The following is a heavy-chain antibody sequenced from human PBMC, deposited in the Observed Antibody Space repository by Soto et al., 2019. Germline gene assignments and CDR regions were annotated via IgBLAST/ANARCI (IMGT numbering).Heavy chain of an antibody. CDR3: ARDNDYGDYGWFDP. CDR1: GYTFTSYA. Sequence: QVPLVQSGAEVKKPGASVKVSCQASGYTFTSYAMHWVRQAPGQRLEWMGWINAGNGNTKYSQKFQGRVTITRDTSASTAYMELSSLRSEDTAVYYCARDNDYGDYGWFDPWGQGTLVTVSS. D-gene: IGHD4-17*01. CDR2: INAGNGNT. J-gene: IGHJ5*02. V-gene: IGHV1-3*01.